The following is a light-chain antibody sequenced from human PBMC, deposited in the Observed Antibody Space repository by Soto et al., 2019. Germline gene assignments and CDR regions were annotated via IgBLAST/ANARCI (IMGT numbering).Light chain of an antibody. CDR1: SSNVGAGYD. CDR2: GNS. Sequence: QSVLTQPPSVSGAPGQRVTISCTGSSSNVGAGYDVQWYQQLPGTAPKLLISGNSNRPSGVPDRFSGSKSGTSASLAITGLQAEDEADYYCQPYDSSLSAVVFGGGTQLTVL. J-gene: IGLJ2*01. V-gene: IGLV1-40*01. CDR3: QPYDSSLSAVV.